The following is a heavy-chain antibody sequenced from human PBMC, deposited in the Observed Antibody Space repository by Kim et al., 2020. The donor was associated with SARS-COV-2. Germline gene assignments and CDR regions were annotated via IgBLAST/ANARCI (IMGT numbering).Heavy chain of an antibody. CDR1: GYTFTSYY. V-gene: IGHV1-46*01. J-gene: IGHJ6*02. Sequence: ASVKVSCKASGYTFTSYYMHWVRQAPGQGLEWMGIINPSGGSTSYAQKFQGRVTMTRDTSTSTVYMELSSLRSEDTAVYYCARDCGGDCGYYYGMDVWGQGTTVTVSS. D-gene: IGHD2-21*02. CDR3: ARDCGGDCGYYYGMDV. CDR2: INPSGGST.